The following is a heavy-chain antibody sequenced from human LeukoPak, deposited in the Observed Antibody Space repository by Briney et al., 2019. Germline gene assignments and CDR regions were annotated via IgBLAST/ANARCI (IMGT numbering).Heavy chain of an antibody. CDR1: GFTFSSYA. V-gene: IGHV3-23*01. Sequence: PGGSLSLSCAASGFTFSSYAMSWVRQAPGKGLEWVSAISGSGGSTYYADSVKGRFTISRDNSKNTLYLQMNSLRAEDTAVYYCAKNGGYSGYDPDYYYYYMDVWGKGTTVTISS. J-gene: IGHJ6*03. CDR3: AKNGGYSGYDPDYYYYYMDV. CDR2: ISGSGGST. D-gene: IGHD5-12*01.